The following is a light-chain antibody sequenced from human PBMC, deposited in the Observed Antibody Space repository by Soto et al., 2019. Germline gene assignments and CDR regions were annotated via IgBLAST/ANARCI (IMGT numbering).Light chain of an antibody. CDR2: DVS. Sequence: SALAQPASVSGSPGQSITISCTGTSSVVGGYNYVSWYQQHPGKAPELMIYDVSNRPSGVSNRFSGSKSGNTASLTISGLQAEDEADYYCSSYTSSSTRVFGTGTKVTVL. CDR3: SSYTSSSTRV. V-gene: IGLV2-14*01. CDR1: SSVVGGYNY. J-gene: IGLJ1*01.